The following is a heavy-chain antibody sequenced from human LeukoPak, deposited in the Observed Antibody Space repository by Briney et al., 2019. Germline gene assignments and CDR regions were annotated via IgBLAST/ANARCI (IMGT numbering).Heavy chain of an antibody. J-gene: IGHJ4*02. CDR2: MNHDGSTE. CDR1: GFTLNTYW. V-gene: IGHV3-7*03. D-gene: IGHD6-19*01. CDR3: TREYSSGWYDY. Sequence: AGGSLRLSCVASGFTLNTYWMNWVRQAPGKGLEWVANMNHDGSTEQYVDSVKGRFTISRDNAKNSLHLQMNSLRAEDTAVYYCTREYSSGWYDYWGQGTLVTVSS.